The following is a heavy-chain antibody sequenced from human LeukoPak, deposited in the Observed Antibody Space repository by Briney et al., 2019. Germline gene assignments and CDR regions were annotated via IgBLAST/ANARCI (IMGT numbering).Heavy chain of an antibody. CDR1: GGTFSSYT. J-gene: IGHJ5*02. V-gene: IGHV1-69*02. D-gene: IGHD4-17*01. Sequence: SVKVSCKASGGTFSSYTISWVRQAPGQGLEWMGRIIPILGIANYAQKFQGRVTITADKSTSTAYMELSSLRSEDTAVYYCARTWGFDYGENFDPWGQGTRVTVS. CDR2: IIPILGIA. CDR3: ARTWGFDYGENFDP.